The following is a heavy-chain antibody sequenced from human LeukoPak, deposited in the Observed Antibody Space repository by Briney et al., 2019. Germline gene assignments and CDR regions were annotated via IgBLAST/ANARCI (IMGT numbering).Heavy chain of an antibody. J-gene: IGHJ6*02. CDR1: GDSVSSNSAA. V-gene: IGHV6-1*01. CDR2: TYYRSKWFS. D-gene: IGHD1-7*01. Sequence: SQTLSLTCALSGDSVSSNSAAWNWIRQSPSRGLECLGRTYYRSKWFSDYAVSMKSRITISPDTSKNQFSLQLNSVTPEDTAGYYCARGNWNSGNGMDVWGQGTTVTVSS. CDR3: ARGNWNSGNGMDV.